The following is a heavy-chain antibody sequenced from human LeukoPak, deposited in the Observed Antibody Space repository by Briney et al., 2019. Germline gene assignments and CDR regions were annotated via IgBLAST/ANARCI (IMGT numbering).Heavy chain of an antibody. V-gene: IGHV4-61*08. J-gene: IGHJ4*02. D-gene: IGHD5-12*01. Sequence: PSETLSLTCAVSGGSISSGGYSWSWIRQPPGKGLEWIGYIYYSGSTNYNPSLKSRVTISVDTSKNQFSLKLSSVTAADTAVYYCARSGYSGYELAYYFDYWGQGTLVTVSS. CDR1: GGSISSGGYS. CDR3: ARSGYSGYELAYYFDY. CDR2: IYYSGST.